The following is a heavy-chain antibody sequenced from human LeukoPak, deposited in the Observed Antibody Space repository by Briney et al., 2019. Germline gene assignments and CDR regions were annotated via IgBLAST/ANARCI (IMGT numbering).Heavy chain of an antibody. Sequence: SETLSLTCAVYGGSFSGYYWSWIRQPPGKGLEWIWEINHSGSTNYNPSLKSRVTISVDTSKNHFSLKLSSGTAADTAFYYCAIGWDCSGGSCYLGSPFDYWGQGTLVTVSS. J-gene: IGHJ4*02. D-gene: IGHD2-15*01. CDR3: AIGWDCSGGSCYLGSPFDY. CDR1: GGSFSGYY. CDR2: INHSGST. V-gene: IGHV4-34*01.